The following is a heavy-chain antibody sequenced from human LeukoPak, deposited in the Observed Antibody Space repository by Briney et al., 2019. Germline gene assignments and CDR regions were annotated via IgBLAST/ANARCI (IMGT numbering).Heavy chain of an antibody. V-gene: IGHV3-74*01. CDR3: ARLIPDDYGDYYFDY. J-gene: IGHJ4*02. D-gene: IGHD4-17*01. CDR1: GFTFSSYW. Sequence: GGSLRLSCAASGFTFSSYWMHWVRQAPGKGLVWVSRINSDGSSTSYADSVKGRFTISRDNAKNTLYLQMNSLRAEDTAVYYCARLIPDDYGDYYFDYWGQGTLATVSS. CDR2: INSDGSST.